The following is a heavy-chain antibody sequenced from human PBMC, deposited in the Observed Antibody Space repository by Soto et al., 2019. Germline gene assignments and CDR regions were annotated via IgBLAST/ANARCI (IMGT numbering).Heavy chain of an antibody. V-gene: IGHV3-23*01. J-gene: IGHJ3*02. CDR2: ISGSGGST. CDR1: GFTFSSYA. Sequence: GGSLRLSCAASGFTFSSYAMSWVRQAPGKGLEWVSAISGSGGSTYYADSVKGRFTISRDNSKNTLYLQMNSLRAEDTAVYDCAKALEVVTAISSHGGAFDIWGQGTMVTVSS. D-gene: IGHD2-21*02. CDR3: AKALEVVTAISSHGGAFDI.